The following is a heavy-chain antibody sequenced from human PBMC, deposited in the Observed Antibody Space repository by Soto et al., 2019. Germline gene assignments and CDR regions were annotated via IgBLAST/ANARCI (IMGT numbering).Heavy chain of an antibody. J-gene: IGHJ5*02. CDR1: GYTFTSYG. Sequence: ASVKVSCKASGYTFTSYGISWVRQAPGQGLEWMGWISAYNGKTNYAQKLQGRVTMTTDTSTSTAYMELRSLRSDDTAVYYCARDVPNDYSNYDFWFDPWGQGTLVTVSS. V-gene: IGHV1-18*01. D-gene: IGHD4-4*01. CDR3: ARDVPNDYSNYDFWFDP. CDR2: ISAYNGKT.